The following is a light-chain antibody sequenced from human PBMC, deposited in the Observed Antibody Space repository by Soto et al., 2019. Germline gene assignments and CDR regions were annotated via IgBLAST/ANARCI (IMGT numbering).Light chain of an antibody. J-gene: IGKJ1*01. CDR1: QTISSW. CDR2: KAS. V-gene: IGKV1-5*03. Sequence: DIQMTQPPSTLSGSVGDRVTITCRASQTISSWLAWYQQKPGKAPKLLIYKASTLKSGVPSRFSGSGSGTEFTLTISSLQPADFATYYCQQYNSYSEAFGQGTKVDIK. CDR3: QQYNSYSEA.